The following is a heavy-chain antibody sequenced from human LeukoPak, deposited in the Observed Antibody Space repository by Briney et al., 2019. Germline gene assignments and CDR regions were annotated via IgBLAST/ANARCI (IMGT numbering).Heavy chain of an antibody. CDR1: GGSISSYY. J-gene: IGHJ5*02. D-gene: IGHD3-22*01. CDR2: IYYSGST. CDR3: ARDRHYYDSSGLYNWFDP. V-gene: IGHV4-59*01. Sequence: SQTLSLTCTVSGGSISSYYWSWIRQPPGKGLEWIGYIYYSGSTNYNPSLKSRVTISVDTSKNQFSLKLSSVTAADTAVYYCARDRHYYDSSGLYNWFDPWGQGTLVTVSS.